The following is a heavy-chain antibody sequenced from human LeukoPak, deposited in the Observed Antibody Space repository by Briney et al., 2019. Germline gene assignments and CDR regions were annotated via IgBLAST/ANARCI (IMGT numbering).Heavy chain of an antibody. CDR2: ISSSRSYI. CDR1: GFTFSTSS. CDR3: AREGGFCFGDTCRFFDF. Sequence: GGSLRLSCAASGFTFSTSSLNWVRQAPGKGLEWVSSISSSRSYIYYADSVKGRFTISRDNAKNSLYLQMNSLGAEDTAVYYCAREGGFCFGDTCRFFDFWGQGTLVTVSS. V-gene: IGHV3-21*01. D-gene: IGHD2-15*01. J-gene: IGHJ4*02.